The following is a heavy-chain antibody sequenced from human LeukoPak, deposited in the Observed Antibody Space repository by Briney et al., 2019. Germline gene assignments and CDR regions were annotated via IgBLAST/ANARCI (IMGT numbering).Heavy chain of an antibody. J-gene: IGHJ4*02. CDR3: ASESVVVSFDY. CDR2: SDSHGSST. V-gene: IGHV3-74*01. CDR1: AFTFSSYW. D-gene: IGHD2-15*01. Sequence: GGSLRLSCAAYAFTFSSYWMHWVRQAPGKGLVWVSRSDSHGSSTSYADSVKGRFTISRNNAKNTLYQYMNSVRGEDTAVYYCASESVVVSFDYWGQGALVTVSS.